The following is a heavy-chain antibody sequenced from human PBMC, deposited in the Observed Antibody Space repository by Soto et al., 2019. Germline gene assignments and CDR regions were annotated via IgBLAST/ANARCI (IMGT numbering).Heavy chain of an antibody. D-gene: IGHD1-7*01. V-gene: IGHV4-31*03. Sequence: PSETLSLTCTVSGGSISSGGYYWSWIRQHPGKGLEWIGYIYYSGSTYYNPSLKSRVTISVDTSKNHFSLKLTSVTAADTAVYYCATDRRAGTTGYYYYGMDVWGQGTTVTVSS. CDR2: IYYSGST. CDR3: ATDRRAGTTGYYYYGMDV. CDR1: GGSISSGGYY. J-gene: IGHJ6*02.